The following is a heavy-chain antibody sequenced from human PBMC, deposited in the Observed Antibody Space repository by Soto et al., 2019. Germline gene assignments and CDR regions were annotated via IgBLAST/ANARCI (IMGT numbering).Heavy chain of an antibody. V-gene: IGHV3-48*01. CDR3: ARIPERIAQIGWFDP. CDR1: GFTFSSYS. CDR2: ISSSSSTI. D-gene: IGHD6-13*01. J-gene: IGHJ5*02. Sequence: EVQLVESGGGLVQPGGSLRLSCAASGFTFSSYSMNWVRQAPGKGLEWVSYISSSSSTIYYADSVKGRFTISRDNAKNSLYLQMNSRRAEDTAVYYCARIPERIAQIGWFDPWGQGTLVTVPS.